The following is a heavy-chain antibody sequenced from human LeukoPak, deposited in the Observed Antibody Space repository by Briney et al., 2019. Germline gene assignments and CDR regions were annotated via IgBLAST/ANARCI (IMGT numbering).Heavy chain of an antibody. D-gene: IGHD1-26*01. CDR1: IASISSFY. CDR3: VTDRSGSYDY. CDR2: IYTSGGT. V-gene: IGHV4-4*07. J-gene: IGHJ4*02. Sequence: SETLSLTCTVSIASISSFYWSWIRQPAGKGLEWIGRIYTSGGTKYNPSLKSRVTMSIDTSKNQFSLKLYSVTAADTAVYYCVTDRSGSYDYWGQGILVTVSS.